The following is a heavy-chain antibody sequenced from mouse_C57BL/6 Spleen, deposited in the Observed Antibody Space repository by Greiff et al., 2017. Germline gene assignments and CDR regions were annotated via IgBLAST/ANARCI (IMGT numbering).Heavy chain of an antibody. D-gene: IGHD2-3*01. J-gene: IGHJ2*01. CDR1: GYSFTGYY. CDR3: ARNYDGYYAFDY. CDR2: INPSTGGT. Sequence: EVKVEESGPELVKPGASVKISCKASGYSFTGYYMNWVKQSPEKSLEWIGEINPSTGGTTYNQKFKAKATLTVDKSSSTAYMQLKSLTSEDSAVYYCARNYDGYYAFDYWGQGTTLTVSS. V-gene: IGHV1-42*01.